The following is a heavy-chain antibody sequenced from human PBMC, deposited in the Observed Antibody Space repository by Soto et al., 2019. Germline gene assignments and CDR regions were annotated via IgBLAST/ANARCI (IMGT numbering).Heavy chain of an antibody. V-gene: IGHV3-48*02. D-gene: IGHD2-2*02. J-gene: IGHJ6*02. Sequence: GGSLRLSCAASGFTFSSYSMNWVRQAPGKGLEWVSYISSSSSTIYNADSVKGRFTISRDNAKNSLYLQMNSLRDEDTAVYYCARDQYCSSTSCYSPRDYYYGMDVWGQGTTVTVSS. CDR2: ISSSSSTI. CDR3: ARDQYCSSTSCYSPRDYYYGMDV. CDR1: GFTFSSYS.